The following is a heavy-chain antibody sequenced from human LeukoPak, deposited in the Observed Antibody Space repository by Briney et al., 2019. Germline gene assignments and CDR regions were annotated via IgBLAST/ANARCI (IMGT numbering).Heavy chain of an antibody. CDR2: IKQDGSEK. Sequence: SGGSRRLSCAASGFTFSSYWMSWVRQAPGKGLGWVANIKQDGSEKYYVDSVKGRFTISRDHAKNSLYLQMHSLRAEDTAVYYCARDGSNSFDYWGQGTLVTVSS. CDR3: ARDGSNSFDY. J-gene: IGHJ4*02. D-gene: IGHD1-26*01. CDR1: GFTFSSYW. V-gene: IGHV3-7*01.